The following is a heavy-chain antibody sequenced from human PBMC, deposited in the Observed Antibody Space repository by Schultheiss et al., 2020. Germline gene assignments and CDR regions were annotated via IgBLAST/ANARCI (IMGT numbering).Heavy chain of an antibody. CDR1: GFTFSTYE. Sequence: GESLRLSCAASGFTFSTYEMHWVRLAPGKGLEWLSCISDSGATIYYADSVKGRFTISRDNAKNSLYLQMNSLRAEDTAVYYCARGRIVVVPAAVGGFDYWGQGTLVTGSS. J-gene: IGHJ4*02. CDR3: ARGRIVVVPAAVGGFDY. V-gene: IGHV3-48*03. CDR2: ISDSGATI. D-gene: IGHD2-2*01.